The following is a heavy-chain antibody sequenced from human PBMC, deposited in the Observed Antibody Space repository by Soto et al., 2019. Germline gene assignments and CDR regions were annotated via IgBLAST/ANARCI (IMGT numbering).Heavy chain of an antibody. V-gene: IGHV3-23*01. CDR1: GFLSGNYA. CDR2: ISDSGVNT. Sequence: EVQLLESGGDLVHPGESLRLSCAASGFLSGNYAMDGIAQAPGTGLEWFSAISDSGVNTYYADSVKGRFTISRDNSKNALYLEMKSLRAGDTAVYYCIKEARGHSYARLWGRGTPVTVSS. D-gene: IGHD3-16*01. J-gene: IGHJ4*02. CDR3: IKEARGHSYARL.